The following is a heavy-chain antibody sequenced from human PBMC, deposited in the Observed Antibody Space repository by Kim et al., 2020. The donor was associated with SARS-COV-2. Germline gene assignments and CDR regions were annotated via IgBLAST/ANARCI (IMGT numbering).Heavy chain of an antibody. V-gene: IGHV3-21*01. CDR3: ASLTYGSGSYPYYYYGMDV. Sequence: GGSLRLSCAASGFTFSSYSMNWVRQAPGKGLEWVSSISSSSSYIYYADSVKGRFTISRDNAKNSLYLQMNSLRAEDTAVYYCASLTYGSGSYPYYYYGMDVCGQGTTVTVSS. CDR2: ISSSSSYI. CDR1: GFTFSSYS. J-gene: IGHJ6*02. D-gene: IGHD3-10*01.